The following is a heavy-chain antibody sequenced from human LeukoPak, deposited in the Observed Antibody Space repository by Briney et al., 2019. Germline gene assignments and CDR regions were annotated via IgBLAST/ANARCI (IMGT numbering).Heavy chain of an antibody. V-gene: IGHV4-39*01. D-gene: IGHD2-2*01. CDR1: GGSISSSSYY. CDR2: IYYSGST. Sequence: SETLSLTCTVSGGSISSSSYYWGWIRQPPGKGLERIGRIYYSGSTCYNPSLKSRVTISVDTSKNQFSLKLSSVTAADTAVYYCARPVVPARDAFDIWGQGTMVTVSS. J-gene: IGHJ3*02. CDR3: ARPVVPARDAFDI.